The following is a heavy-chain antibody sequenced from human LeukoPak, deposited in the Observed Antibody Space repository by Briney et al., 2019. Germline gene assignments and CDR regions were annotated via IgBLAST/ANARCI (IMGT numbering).Heavy chain of an antibody. Sequence: GGSLRLSCVASGFPFSSYWMTWVRQAPGKGLEWVANIKQDGSKKSYVDSVKGRFTISRDNAKNSLYLQMNSLRAEDTAIYYCAKGSEQWELYDYWGQGTLVTVSS. D-gene: IGHD1-26*01. CDR3: AKGSEQWELYDY. V-gene: IGHV3-7*01. CDR1: GFPFSSYW. J-gene: IGHJ4*02. CDR2: IKQDGSKK.